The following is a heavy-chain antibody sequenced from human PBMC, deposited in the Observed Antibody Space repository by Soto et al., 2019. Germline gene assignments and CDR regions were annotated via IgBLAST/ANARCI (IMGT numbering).Heavy chain of an antibody. D-gene: IGHD3-22*01. CDR2: INPSGGRT. J-gene: IGHJ4*02. Sequence: ASVKVSCKASGNSFTTYYMHWVRQAPGQGLEWMGIINPSGGRTTYAQKFQGRVTMTRDTSTSTFHMELSSLTSEDTAVYYCARLHHYDCSGYYDYWGQGTLVTAYS. CDR1: GNSFTTYY. V-gene: IGHV1-46*01. CDR3: ARLHHYDCSGYYDY.